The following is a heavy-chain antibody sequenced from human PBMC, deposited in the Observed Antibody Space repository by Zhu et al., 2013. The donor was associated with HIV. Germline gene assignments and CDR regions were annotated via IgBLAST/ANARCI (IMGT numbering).Heavy chain of an antibody. Sequence: QVQLVQSGAEVKKPGASVKVSCKASGYTFTSYYMHWVRQAPGQGLEWMGIINPSGGSTNYAQKFQGRVTMTRDTSTSTVYMELSSLRSEDTAVYYCAVYDFWSGFPGSYYMDVWGKGTTVTVSS. D-gene: IGHD3-3*01. CDR2: INPSGGST. V-gene: IGHV1-46*01. CDR3: AVYDFWSGFPGSYYMDV. CDR1: GYTFTSYY. J-gene: IGHJ6*03.